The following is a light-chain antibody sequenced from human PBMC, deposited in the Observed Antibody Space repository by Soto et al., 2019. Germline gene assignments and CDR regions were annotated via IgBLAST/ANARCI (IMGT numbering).Light chain of an antibody. Sequence: QSALTQPRSVSGSPGQSVTISCNGSSSDVGGSKFVSWYQQHPVKAPKLVIYDVTKRPSGVPDRFSGSKSGNTASLTISGLQAEDEDDYYCCSYAGNSLWVFGGGTKLTVL. J-gene: IGLJ3*02. CDR2: DVT. CDR1: SSDVGGSKF. CDR3: CSYAGNSLWV. V-gene: IGLV2-11*01.